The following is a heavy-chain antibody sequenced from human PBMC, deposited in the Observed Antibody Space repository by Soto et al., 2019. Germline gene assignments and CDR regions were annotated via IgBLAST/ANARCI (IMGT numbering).Heavy chain of an antibody. CDR1: GDTFTSYA. Sequence: GASVKVSCKASGDTFTSYAMHWVRQTPGLRLEWMGWMNPNSGNTGYAQKFQGRVTMTRNTSISTAYMELSSLRSEDTAVYYCARSGQVGNWFDPWGQGTLVTVSS. D-gene: IGHD3-3*01. V-gene: IGHV1-8*02. CDR2: MNPNSGNT. CDR3: ARSGQVGNWFDP. J-gene: IGHJ5*02.